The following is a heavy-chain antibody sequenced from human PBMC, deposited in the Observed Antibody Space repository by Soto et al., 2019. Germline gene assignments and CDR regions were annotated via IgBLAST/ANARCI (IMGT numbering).Heavy chain of an antibody. D-gene: IGHD3-16*01. Sequence: PSQTLSLTCAISGDSVSSNSAAWNWVSQSPSRGREWLGRTYYMSKWYNDDAVAVKSRITINPDTSNNQYSLQLNSVTPEDTAVDYCSRSKGGWRSSLIDHYSGMDVWGQGT. CDR2: TYYMSKWYN. V-gene: IGHV6-1*01. J-gene: IGHJ6*02. CDR3: SRSKGGWRSSLIDHYSGMDV. CDR1: GDSVSSNSAA.